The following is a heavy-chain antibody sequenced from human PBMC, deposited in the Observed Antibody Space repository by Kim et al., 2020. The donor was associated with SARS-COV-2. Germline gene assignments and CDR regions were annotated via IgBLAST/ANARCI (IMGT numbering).Heavy chain of an antibody. V-gene: IGHV2-5*02. CDR3: AHRPLRSGGDPGAEYFQH. CDR1: GFSLSTSGVG. CDR2: IYWDDDK. J-gene: IGHJ1*01. D-gene: IGHD4-17*01. Sequence: SGPTLVNPTQNLTLTCTFSGFSLSTSGVGVGWIRQPPGKALEWLALIYWDDDKRYSPSLKSRLTITKDTSKNQVVLTMTNMDPVDTATYYCAHRPLRSGGDPGAEYFQHWGQGTLVTVSS.